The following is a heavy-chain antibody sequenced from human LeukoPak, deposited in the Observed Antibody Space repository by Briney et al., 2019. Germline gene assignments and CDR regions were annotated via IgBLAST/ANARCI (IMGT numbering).Heavy chain of an antibody. CDR2: ISAYNGNT. CDR3: ARIYRYSGSYTSSGAFDN. CDR1: GYTFTSYG. J-gene: IGHJ3*02. V-gene: IGHV1-18*01. D-gene: IGHD1-26*01. Sequence: ASVKVSCKASGYTFTSYGISWVRQAPGQGLEWMGWISAYNGNTNYAQKLQGRVTMTTDTSTSTAYMELRSLRSDDTAVYYCARIYRYSGSYTSSGAFDNWGQGTMVTVSS.